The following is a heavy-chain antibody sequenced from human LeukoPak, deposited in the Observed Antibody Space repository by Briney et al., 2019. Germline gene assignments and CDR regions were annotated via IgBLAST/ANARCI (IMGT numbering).Heavy chain of an antibody. Sequence: GGSLRLSCAASGFSFSTYSMNWVRQAPGKGLEWLSYITVNSGSIFYADSVKGRFTISRDNAKNSLYLQMNSLRVDDTAIYYCARDRPHSGYDFDYWGQGTLVTVSS. V-gene: IGHV3-48*01. CDR3: ARDRPHSGYDFDY. D-gene: IGHD5-12*01. CDR1: GFSFSTYS. CDR2: ITVNSGSI. J-gene: IGHJ4*02.